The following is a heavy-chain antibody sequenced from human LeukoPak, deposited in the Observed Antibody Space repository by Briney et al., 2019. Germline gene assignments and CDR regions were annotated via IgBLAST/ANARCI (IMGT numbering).Heavy chain of an antibody. CDR1: GYSFANYW. V-gene: IGHV5-51*01. CDR3: ARRRGYTSSWYDY. J-gene: IGHJ4*02. CDR2: IYPGDSDI. D-gene: IGHD6-13*01. Sequence: GESLKISCKGSGYSFANYWIAWVRQMPGKGLEWMGIIYPGDSDIRYSPSFQGQVTISADKSISTAYLQWSSLKASDTAIYYCARRRGYTSSWYDYWGQGTLVTVSS.